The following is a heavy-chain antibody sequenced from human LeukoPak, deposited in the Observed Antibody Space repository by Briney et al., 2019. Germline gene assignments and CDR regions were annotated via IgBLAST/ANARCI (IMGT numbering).Heavy chain of an antibody. Sequence: GGSLRLSCAASGFSFSSYLMHWVRQAPGKGLEWVALIGFDVSKIYYADSVKGRFTISRDNSKNTLYLQMNSLRDEDTAVYFCARERLENCNDGSCPDALDIWGQGTMDTISS. J-gene: IGHJ3*02. CDR3: ARERLENCNDGSCPDALDI. V-gene: IGHV3-33*01. CDR2: IGFDVSKI. D-gene: IGHD2-15*01. CDR1: GFSFSSYL.